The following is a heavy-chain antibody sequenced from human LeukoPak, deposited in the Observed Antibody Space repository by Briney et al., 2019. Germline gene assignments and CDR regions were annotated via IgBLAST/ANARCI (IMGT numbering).Heavy chain of an antibody. D-gene: IGHD1-26*01. Sequence: GESLKISCKVSGYSLTSYWIGWARQMPGKGLEWMGIINPYNSNTRYSPSFQGQATISVDRSISTAYLQWSSLEASYTAMYYCAITGYSNNWEDFWGQGTLVTVSS. CDR2: INPYNSNT. CDR1: GYSLTSYW. J-gene: IGHJ4*02. V-gene: IGHV5-51*01. CDR3: AITGYSNNWEDF.